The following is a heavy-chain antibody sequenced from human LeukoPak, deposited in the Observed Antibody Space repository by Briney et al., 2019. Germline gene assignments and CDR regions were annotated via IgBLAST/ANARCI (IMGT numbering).Heavy chain of an antibody. CDR2: IKQDGSEN. V-gene: IGHV3-7*01. CDR3: ARGRGMDV. CDR1: GFTFSGNW. J-gene: IGHJ6*04. Sequence: GGSLRLSCAASGFTFSGNWMTWVRQAPGKGLEWVANIKQDGSENSYLDSVKGRFTISRDNAKNSLYLQMNSLRAEDTAVYYCARGRGMDVWGKGTTVTVSP.